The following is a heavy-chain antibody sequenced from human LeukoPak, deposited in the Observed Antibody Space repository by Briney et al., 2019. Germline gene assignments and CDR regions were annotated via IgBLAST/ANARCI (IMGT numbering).Heavy chain of an antibody. J-gene: IGHJ6*01. V-gene: IGHV3-30*03. CDR3: ARDGEDPVVVPGARYGMDV. CDR1: GFNFNSYG. CDR2: ISFDGSNK. D-gene: IGHD2-2*01. Sequence: PGESLRLSCAASGFNFNSYGMHWVRQAPGKGLEWVAVISFDGSNKYHGDSVKGRFTISRDDCTNTLYLQICRGRGEDTAVYYCARDGEDPVVVPGARYGMDVWRQGSTVTVSS.